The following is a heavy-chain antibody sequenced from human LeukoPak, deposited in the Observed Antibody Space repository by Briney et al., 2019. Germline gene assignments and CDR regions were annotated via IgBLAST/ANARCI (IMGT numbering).Heavy chain of an antibody. D-gene: IGHD4/OR15-4a*01. J-gene: IGHJ4*02. CDR3: AREGSANYNFDY. Sequence: ASVKVSCKASGYTFTGYYMHWVRQAPGQGLEWMGLIKPSGGDTTYTQKFQGRVTMTRDTSTSTVYMELTSLRSDDTAVYYCAREGSANYNFDYWGQGTLVTVPS. CDR1: GYTFTGYY. CDR2: IKPSGGDT. V-gene: IGHV1-46*01.